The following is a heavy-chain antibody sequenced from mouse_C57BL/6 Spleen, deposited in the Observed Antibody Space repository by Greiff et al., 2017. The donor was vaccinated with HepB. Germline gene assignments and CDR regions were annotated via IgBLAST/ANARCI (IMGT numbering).Heavy chain of an antibody. V-gene: IGHV6-3*01. D-gene: IGHD6-1*01. CDR2: IRLKSDNYAT. Sequence: EVHLVESGGGLVQPGGSMKLSCVASGFTFSNYWMNWVRQSPEKGLEWVAQIRLKSDNYATHYAESVKGRFTISRDDSKSSVYLQMNNLRAEDTGIYYCTDLAPFAYWGQGTLVTVSA. J-gene: IGHJ3*01. CDR1: GFTFSNYW. CDR3: TDLAPFAY.